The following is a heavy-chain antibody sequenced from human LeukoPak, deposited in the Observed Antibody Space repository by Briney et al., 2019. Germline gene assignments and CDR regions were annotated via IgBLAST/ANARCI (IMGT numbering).Heavy chain of an antibody. CDR1: GYTFTSYG. J-gene: IGHJ5*02. V-gene: IGHV1-18*04. D-gene: IGHD6-13*01. Sequence: ASVKVSCKASGYTFTSYGISWVRQDPGQGLEWMGWISAYNGNTNYAQKLQGRVTMTTDTSTSTAYMELRSLRSDDTAVYYCARVGGRMAAAGNNWFDPWGQGTLVTVSS. CDR2: ISAYNGNT. CDR3: ARVGGRMAAAGNNWFDP.